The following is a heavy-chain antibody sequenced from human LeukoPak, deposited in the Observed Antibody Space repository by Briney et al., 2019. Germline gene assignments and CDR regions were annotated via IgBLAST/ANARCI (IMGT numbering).Heavy chain of an antibody. CDR1: GYTFTTYF. D-gene: IGHD1-7*01. Sequence: ASVKVSCKTSGYTFTTYFIHWVRQAPGQGLQWMGWINPNNGDTNYAQRFQGRVTLTRDTSISAVYMELSSLRSDDTAVYYCARFPDSWNYEYWGQGTLVTVSS. CDR3: ARFPDSWNYEY. CDR2: INPNNGDT. V-gene: IGHV1-2*02. J-gene: IGHJ4*02.